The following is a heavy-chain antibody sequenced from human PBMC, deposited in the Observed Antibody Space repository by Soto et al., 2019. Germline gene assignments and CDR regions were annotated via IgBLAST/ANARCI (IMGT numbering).Heavy chain of an antibody. Sequence: GESLKISCKGSGYSFTSYWISWVRQMPGKGLEWMGRIDPSDSYTNYSPSFQGHVTISADKSISTAYLQWSSLKASDTAMYYCASSIAAAGTYDYYGMDVWGQGTTVTVSS. D-gene: IGHD6-13*01. CDR3: ASSIAAAGTYDYYGMDV. CDR1: GYSFTSYW. J-gene: IGHJ6*02. CDR2: IDPSDSYT. V-gene: IGHV5-10-1*01.